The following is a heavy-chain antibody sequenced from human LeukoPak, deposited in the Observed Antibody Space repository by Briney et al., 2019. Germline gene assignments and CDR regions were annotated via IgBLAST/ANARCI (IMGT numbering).Heavy chain of an antibody. V-gene: IGHV4-34*12. Sequence: SETLSLTCGVSGGSFSFYYWGWIRQPPGKGLEWIGNIFYSGSTYYSPSLKSRVTISLDTSRNQFSLKLTSVTAADTAVYYCAKSNGYGLVGIWGQGTMVTVSS. J-gene: IGHJ3*02. CDR2: IFYSGST. D-gene: IGHD3-10*01. CDR3: AKSNGYGLVGI. CDR1: GGSFSFYY.